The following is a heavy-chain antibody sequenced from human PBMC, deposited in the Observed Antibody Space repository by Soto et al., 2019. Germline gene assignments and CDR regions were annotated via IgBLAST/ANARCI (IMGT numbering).Heavy chain of an antibody. Sequence: GESLKISCKGSGYSFTSYWIGWVRQMPGKGLEWMGIIYPGDSDTRYSPSFQGQVTISADKSISTAYLQWSSLKASDTAMYYCASINHLYGDQTPFDYWGQGTLVTVSS. CDR3: ASINHLYGDQTPFDY. J-gene: IGHJ4*02. V-gene: IGHV5-51*01. D-gene: IGHD4-17*01. CDR1: GYSFTSYW. CDR2: IYPGDSDT.